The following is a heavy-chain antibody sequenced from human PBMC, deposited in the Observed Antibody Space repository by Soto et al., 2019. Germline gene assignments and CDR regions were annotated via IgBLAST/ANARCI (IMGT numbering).Heavy chain of an antibody. J-gene: IGHJ6*02. CDR2: IWYDGSNK. CDR1: GFTFSSYG. V-gene: IGHV3-33*01. CDR3: ARDLWQQLDAGAYYYYYYGMDV. Sequence: GESLKISCAASGFTFSSYGMHWVRQAPGKGLEWVAVIWYDGSNKYYADSVKGRFTISRDNSKNTLYLQMNSLRAEDTAVYYCARDLWQQLDAGAYYYYYYGMDVWGQGTTVTVSS. D-gene: IGHD6-13*01.